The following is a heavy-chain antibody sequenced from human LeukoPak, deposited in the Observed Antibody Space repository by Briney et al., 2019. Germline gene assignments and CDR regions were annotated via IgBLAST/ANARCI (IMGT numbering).Heavy chain of an antibody. CDR3: ARDAEYYYGSGSYRTFDY. Sequence: PGGSLRLSCAASGFTFSSYSMNWVRQAPGKGLEWVSSFSSSSSYIYYADSVKGRFTISRDNAKNSLYLQMNSLRAEDTAVYYCARDAEYYYGSGSYRTFDYWGQGTLVTVSS. J-gene: IGHJ4*02. CDR2: FSSSSSYI. V-gene: IGHV3-21*01. D-gene: IGHD3-10*01. CDR1: GFTFSSYS.